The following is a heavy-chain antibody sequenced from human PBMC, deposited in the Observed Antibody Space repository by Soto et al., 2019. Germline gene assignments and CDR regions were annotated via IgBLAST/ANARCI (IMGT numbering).Heavy chain of an antibody. V-gene: IGHV4-59*01. D-gene: IGHD3-22*01. Sequence: SETLSLTCAVYGGSFSGYYWSWIRQPPGKGLEWIGYIYYSGSTNYNPSLKSRVTISVDTSKNQFSLKLSSVTAADTAVYYCARVFWDSSGYYYYYYGMDVWGQGTTVTVS. J-gene: IGHJ6*02. CDR2: IYYSGST. CDR1: GGSFSGYY. CDR3: ARVFWDSSGYYYYYYGMDV.